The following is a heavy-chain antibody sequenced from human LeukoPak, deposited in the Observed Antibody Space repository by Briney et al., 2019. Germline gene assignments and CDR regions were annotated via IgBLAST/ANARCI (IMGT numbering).Heavy chain of an antibody. D-gene: IGHD6-19*01. CDR2: IYYSGST. V-gene: IGHV4-39*07. CDR1: GGSISSSSYY. J-gene: IGHJ4*02. CDR3: AREVLFTVAGPPFDY. Sequence: SETLSLPCTVSGGSISSSSYYWGWIRQPPGKGLEWIGSIYYSGSTYYNPSLKSRVTISVDTSKNQFSLKLSSVTAADTAVYYCAREVLFTVAGPPFDYWGQGTLVTVSS.